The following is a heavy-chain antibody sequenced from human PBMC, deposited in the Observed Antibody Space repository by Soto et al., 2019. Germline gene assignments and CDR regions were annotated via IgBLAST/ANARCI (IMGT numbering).Heavy chain of an antibody. Sequence: SETLSLTCTVSGGSISSYYWSWIRQPPGKGLEWIGYIYYSGSTNYNPSLKSRVTISVDTSKNQFSLKLSSVTAVDTAVYYCARGDIVLNNDPWGQGTLVTVSS. CDR3: ARGDIVLNNDP. CDR2: IYYSGST. J-gene: IGHJ5*02. V-gene: IGHV4-59*01. CDR1: GGSISSYY. D-gene: IGHD2-8*01.